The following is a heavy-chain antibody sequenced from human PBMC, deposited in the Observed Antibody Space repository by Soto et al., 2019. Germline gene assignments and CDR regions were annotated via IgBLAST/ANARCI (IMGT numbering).Heavy chain of an antibody. CDR3: ARDLETTVAAFDF. V-gene: IGHV3-21*01. Sequence: GGSLRLSCAASGFRFSTYTMNWVRQAPGKRLEWVSSISGTGGSINYADSVKGRFTISRDNAKSSLYLQMNSLRVEDTAVYYCARDLETTVAAFDFWGLGTLVTVSS. D-gene: IGHD6-13*01. CDR2: ISGTGGSI. CDR1: GFRFSTYT. J-gene: IGHJ4*02.